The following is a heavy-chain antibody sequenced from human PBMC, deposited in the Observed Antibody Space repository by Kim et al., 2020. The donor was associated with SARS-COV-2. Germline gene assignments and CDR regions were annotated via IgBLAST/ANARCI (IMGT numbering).Heavy chain of an antibody. V-gene: IGHV1-69*04. CDR3: AGHPQYSSHDNWFDP. D-gene: IGHD6-6*01. J-gene: IGHJ5*02. Sequence: SVKVSCKASGGTFSSYAISWVRQAPGQGLEWMGRIIPILGIANYAQKFQGRVTITADKSTSTAYMELSSLRSEDTAVYYCAGHPQYSSHDNWFDPWGQGTLVTVSS. CDR2: IIPILGIA. CDR1: GGTFSSYA.